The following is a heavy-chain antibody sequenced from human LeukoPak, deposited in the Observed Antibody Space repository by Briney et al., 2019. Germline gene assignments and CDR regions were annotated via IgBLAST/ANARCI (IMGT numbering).Heavy chain of an antibody. CDR2: INPNSGGT. Sequence: ASVKVSCKASGYTFTGYYMHWVRQAPGQGLEWMGWINPNSGGTNYAQKFQGRVTMTRDTSVSTAYMELSSLRSDDTAVYSCARGLSFFYVGGQGSLVTVSS. V-gene: IGHV1-2*02. CDR1: GYTFTGYY. CDR3: ARGLSFFYV. J-gene: IGHJ4*02. D-gene: IGHD2-21*01.